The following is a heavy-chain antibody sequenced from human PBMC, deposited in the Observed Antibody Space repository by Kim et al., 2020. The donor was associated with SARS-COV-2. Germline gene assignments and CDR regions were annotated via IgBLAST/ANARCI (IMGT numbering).Heavy chain of an antibody. CDR1: GYTFTSYA. V-gene: IGHV7-4-1*02. D-gene: IGHD3-10*01. Sequence: ASVKVTCKASGYTFTSYAMNWVRQAPGQGLEWMGWINTNTGNPTYAQGFTGRFVFSLDTSVSTTYLQISSLKAEDTAVYYCARARSGSGSYEWYFDLWGRGTLVTVSS. J-gene: IGHJ2*01. CDR2: INTNTGNP. CDR3: ARARSGSGSYEWYFDL.